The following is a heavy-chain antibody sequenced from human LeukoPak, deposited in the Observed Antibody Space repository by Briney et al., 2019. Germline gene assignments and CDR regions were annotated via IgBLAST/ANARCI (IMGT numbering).Heavy chain of an antibody. D-gene: IGHD2-15*01. CDR3: AFCSCSGGSCYRLNWFDP. CDR1: GGTFSSYA. J-gene: IGHJ5*02. V-gene: IGHV1-69*05. CDR2: IIPIFGTA. Sequence: SVKVSYKASGGTFSSYAISWVRQAPGQGLEWMGGIIPIFGTANYAQKFQGRVTITTDESTSTAYMELSSLRSEDTAVYYCAFCSCSGGSCYRLNWFDPWGQGTLVTVSS.